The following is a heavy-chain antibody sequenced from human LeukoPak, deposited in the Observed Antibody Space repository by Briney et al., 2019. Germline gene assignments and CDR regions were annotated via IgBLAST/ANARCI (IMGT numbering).Heavy chain of an antibody. Sequence: GGSLRLSCVASGFDFNTFGMHWVRQAPDTGLEWVAVISWDGSDKYYADSVKGRFTISRDNSKNTLYLQMDSLRSEDTGVYHCVRQAQEDYWGQGTLVTVSS. CDR1: GFDFNTFG. J-gene: IGHJ4*02. CDR3: VRQAQEDY. CDR2: ISWDGSDK. V-gene: IGHV3-30*03.